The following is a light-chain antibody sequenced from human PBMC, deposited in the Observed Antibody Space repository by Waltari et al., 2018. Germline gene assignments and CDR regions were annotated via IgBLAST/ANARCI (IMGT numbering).Light chain of an antibody. Sequence: DIQMTQSPSSLSASVGDSVTITCQASQDISNYLNWYQQKPGKAPKLLIYDASNLETGVPSRFSGSGSGTHFTFTISSLQPEDIATYYCQQYDNLPRTFGQGTKVEIK. CDR1: QDISNY. V-gene: IGKV1-33*01. CDR3: QQYDNLPRT. J-gene: IGKJ1*01. CDR2: DAS.